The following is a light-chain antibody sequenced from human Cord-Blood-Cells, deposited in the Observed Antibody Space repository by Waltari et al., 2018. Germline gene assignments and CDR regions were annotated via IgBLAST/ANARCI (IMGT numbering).Light chain of an antibody. CDR2: DVS. V-gene: IGLV2-14*01. CDR1: SSDVGGYNY. Sequence: QSALTQPASVSGSTGQSITISCTGTSSDVGGYNYVSWYQQHPGKAPKLMIYDVSNRPSVVSHRFAGSKSGNTAFRTISGLQAEDAADYCCSSYTSSSTPVFGGGTKLTVL. J-gene: IGLJ2*01. CDR3: SSYTSSSTPV.